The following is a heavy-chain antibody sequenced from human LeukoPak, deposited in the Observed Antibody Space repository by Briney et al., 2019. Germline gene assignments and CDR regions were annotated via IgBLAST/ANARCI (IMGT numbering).Heavy chain of an antibody. J-gene: IGHJ4*02. CDR2: ISTSRSTR. D-gene: IGHD4-17*01. CDR1: GFTFSNYN. V-gene: IGHV3-48*02. Sequence: GGSLRLSCAASGFTFSNYNMNWVRQAPGKGLEWVSYISTSRSTRYYADSVKGRFTISRDNAKNSLFLQMNSLRDEDTAVYYCARHYGDHFDYWGQGTLVTVSS. CDR3: ARHYGDHFDY.